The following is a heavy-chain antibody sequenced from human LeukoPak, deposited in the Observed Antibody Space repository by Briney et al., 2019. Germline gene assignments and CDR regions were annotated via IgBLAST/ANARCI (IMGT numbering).Heavy chain of an antibody. J-gene: IGHJ4*02. CDR2: INPDGGNT. D-gene: IGHD6-19*01. CDR3: ARELSSSGWNFDY. Sequence: ASVKVSCKASGYTFTNSYIHWVRQAPGQVLEWMGLINPDGGNTNYAQNFQGRVTLTRDTSTSTVYMELSSLRSEDTAVYYCARELSSSGWNFDYWGQGTLVTVSS. CDR1: GYTFTNSY. V-gene: IGHV1-46*01.